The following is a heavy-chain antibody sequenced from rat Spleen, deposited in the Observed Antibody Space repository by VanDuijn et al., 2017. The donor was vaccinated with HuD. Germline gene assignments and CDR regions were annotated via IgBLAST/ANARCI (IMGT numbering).Heavy chain of an antibody. Sequence: QVQLKESGPGLVQPSQTLSLSCTVSGFSLTTYHVSWVRQPPGKSLVWMGTIWAGGGINYNSAVQPRLSISRDTSKSQVFLKMNSLQIDDTAIYFCTRSYGGYTQHWFAYWGQGTLVTVSS. J-gene: IGHJ3*01. CDR2: IWAGGGI. CDR3: TRSYGGYTQHWFAY. CDR1: GFSLTTYH. D-gene: IGHD1-11*01. V-gene: IGHV2-15*01.